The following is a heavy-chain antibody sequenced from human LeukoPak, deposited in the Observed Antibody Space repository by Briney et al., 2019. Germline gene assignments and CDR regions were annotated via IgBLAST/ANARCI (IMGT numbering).Heavy chain of an antibody. CDR3: AGKARHGSRPVPYYFDY. D-gene: IGHD6-13*01. CDR2: IYYSGNT. V-gene: IGHV4-30-4*01. Sequence: SQTLSLTCTVSGGSASSGDYYWSWIRQPPGKGLEWIGYIYYSGNTYYNPSLKSRVTISVDTSKNQFSLKLSSVTAADTAVYYCAGKARHGSRPVPYYFDYWGQGTLVTVSS. CDR1: GGSASSGDYY. J-gene: IGHJ4*02.